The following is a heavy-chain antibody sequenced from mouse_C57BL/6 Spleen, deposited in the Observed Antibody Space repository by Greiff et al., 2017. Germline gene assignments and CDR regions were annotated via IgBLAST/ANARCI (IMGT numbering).Heavy chain of an antibody. CDR1: GFTFSDYG. CDR3: ASITTVVATGAMDY. J-gene: IGHJ4*01. D-gene: IGHD1-1*01. CDR2: ISSGSSTI. V-gene: IGHV5-17*01. Sequence: EVKLVESGGGLVKPGGSLTLSCAASGFTFSDYGMHWVRQAPEKGLVWVAYISSGSSTIYYADTVKGRFTISRDNAKNTLFLQMTSLRSEDTAMYYCASITTVVATGAMDYWGQGTSVTVSS.